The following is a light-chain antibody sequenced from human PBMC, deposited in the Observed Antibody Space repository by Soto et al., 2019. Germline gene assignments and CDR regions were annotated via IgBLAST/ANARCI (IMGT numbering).Light chain of an antibody. CDR1: SSDVGGYIY. V-gene: IGLV2-11*01. CDR2: DVS. Sequence: QSALTQPRSVSGSPGQSVTISCTGTSSDVGGYIYVSWYQQYPAKAPKVMIYDVSRRPSGVPDRFSGSKSGNTASLTISGLQAEDEADYYCASYTNSITYVFGSGTQLTVL. J-gene: IGLJ7*01. CDR3: ASYTNSITYV.